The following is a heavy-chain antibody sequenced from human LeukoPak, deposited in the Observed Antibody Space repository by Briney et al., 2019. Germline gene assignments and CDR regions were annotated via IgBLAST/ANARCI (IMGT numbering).Heavy chain of an antibody. CDR2: IYYSGST. CDR3: ARGTAFDP. D-gene: IGHD2-21*02. J-gene: IGHJ5*02. Sequence: LETLSLTCTVSGGSISSYYWSWIRQPPGKGLEWIGYIYYSGSTNYNPSLKSRVTISVDTSKNQFSLKLSSVTAADTAVYYCARGTAFDPWGQGTLVTVSS. CDR1: GGSISSYY. V-gene: IGHV4-59*01.